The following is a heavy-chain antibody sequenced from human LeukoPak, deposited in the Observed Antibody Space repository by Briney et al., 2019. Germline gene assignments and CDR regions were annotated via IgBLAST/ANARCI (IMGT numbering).Heavy chain of an antibody. D-gene: IGHD1-26*01. J-gene: IGHJ4*02. CDR3: VRDRELNY. Sequence: PSETLSLTCTVSGGSISSSSYYWGWIRQPPGKGLEWIGYIYNSGSTIYNPSLKSRATISVDTSKNQFSLRLSSVTAVDTAVYYCVRDRELNYWGQGTLVTVSS. CDR1: GGSISSSSYY. CDR2: IYNSGST. V-gene: IGHV4-61*01.